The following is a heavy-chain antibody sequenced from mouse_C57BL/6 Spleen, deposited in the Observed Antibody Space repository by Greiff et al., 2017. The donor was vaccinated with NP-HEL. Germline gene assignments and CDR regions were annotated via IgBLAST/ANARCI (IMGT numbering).Heavy chain of an antibody. V-gene: IGHV1-64*01. CDR3: ARVASYYFDY. CDR2: IHPNSGST. CDR1: GYTFTSYW. Sequence: QVQLQQSGAELVKPGASVKLSCKASGYTFTSYWMHWVKQRPGQGLEWIGMIHPNSGSTNYNEKFKSKATLTVDKSSSTAYMQLSSLTSEDSAVYYCARVASYYFDYWGEGTTLTVSP. J-gene: IGHJ2*01. D-gene: IGHD1-1*02.